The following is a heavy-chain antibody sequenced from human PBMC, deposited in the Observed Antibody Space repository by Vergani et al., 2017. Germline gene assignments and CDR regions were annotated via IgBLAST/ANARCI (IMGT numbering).Heavy chain of an antibody. D-gene: IGHD6-13*01. Sequence: EVQLAESGGGLVQPGGSLRLSCEVSGFNMSNYWMSWVRQAPGKGLEWGANIKEDGSEKYYADSLSGRITVSRNNAKNSLYLQIKRVSVEDTAVYYCARGARYRRAVAGIAWFDPWGQGTQVTVSS. CDR3: ARGARYRRAVAGIAWFDP. V-gene: IGHV3-7*01. CDR2: IKEDGSEK. J-gene: IGHJ5*02. CDR1: GFNMSNYW.